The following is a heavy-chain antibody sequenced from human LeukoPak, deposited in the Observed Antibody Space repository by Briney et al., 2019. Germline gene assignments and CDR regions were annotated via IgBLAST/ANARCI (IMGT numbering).Heavy chain of an antibody. V-gene: IGHV3-30*18. Sequence: GGSLRLSCGGSGFSFSNYGMQWVRQAPGKGLEWVAVISDDASHKYYADSVKGRFTISRDNSKNTLYLQMDSLRLEDTAVFYCAKNREGYSKLDWGQGTLVTVSS. J-gene: IGHJ4*02. CDR1: GFSFSNYG. CDR2: ISDDASHK. D-gene: IGHD6-13*01. CDR3: AKNREGYSKLD.